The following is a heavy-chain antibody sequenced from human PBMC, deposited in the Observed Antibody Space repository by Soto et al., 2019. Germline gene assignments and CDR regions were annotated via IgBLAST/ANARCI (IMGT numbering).Heavy chain of an antibody. CDR3: APRDGGYEIIYFAF. CDR2: IYYNDDR. Sequence: SGPTLVNPTQTLTLTCTFSGFSFTTAGVAVGWIRQTPGGALEWLTLIYYNDDRRFSPSLKTRLTITGDTSKNQVVLSLTNVDPGDTDHYLCAPRDGGYEIIYFAFWSQGTPVPVSS. J-gene: IGHJ4*02. D-gene: IGHD5-12*01. CDR1: GFSFTTAGVA. V-gene: IGHV2-5*01.